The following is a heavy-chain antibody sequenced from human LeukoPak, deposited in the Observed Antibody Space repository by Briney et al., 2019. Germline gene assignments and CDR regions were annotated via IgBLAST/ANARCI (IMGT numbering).Heavy chain of an antibody. Sequence: QPGGSLRLSCAASGFTFSSYAMHWVRQAPGQGLEYVSAITSNGGSPYYADSVRGRFTISRDNSKNTLYLQMGSLRAEDMAAYYCAREYCSGGDCQYYFDYWGQGTLVTVSS. D-gene: IGHD2-15*01. CDR3: AREYCSGGDCQYYFDY. CDR1: GFTFSSYA. CDR2: ITSNGGSP. V-gene: IGHV3-64*02. J-gene: IGHJ4*02.